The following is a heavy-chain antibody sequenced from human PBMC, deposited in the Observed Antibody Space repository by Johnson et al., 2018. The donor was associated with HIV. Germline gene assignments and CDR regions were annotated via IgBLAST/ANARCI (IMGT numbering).Heavy chain of an antibody. CDR2: ISYDGSEK. J-gene: IGHJ3*02. CDR1: GFTFSTYA. V-gene: IGHV3-30*04. CDR3: TTEAPTLLRAFDI. Sequence: VQLVESGGGVVQPGRSLRLSCAASGFTFSTYAMHWVRQAPGKGLEWVAVISYDGSEKYFADSVKGRFTISRDSSKNTLYLQMNSLKTEDTAVYYCTTEAPTLLRAFDIWGQGTMVTVSS.